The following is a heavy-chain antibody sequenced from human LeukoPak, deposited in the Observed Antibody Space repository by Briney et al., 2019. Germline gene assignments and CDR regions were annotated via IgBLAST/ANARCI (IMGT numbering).Heavy chain of an antibody. V-gene: IGHV3-30*04. CDR2: ISYDGSNK. CDR3: ARTGYSSGFTRYYYYGMDV. D-gene: IGHD6-19*01. Sequence: GGSLRLSCAASGFTFSSYAMHWVRQAPGKGLEWVAVISYDGSNKYYADSVKGRFTISRHNSKNTLYLQMNSLRAEDTAVYYCARTGYSSGFTRYYYYGMDVWGKGTTVTVSS. CDR1: GFTFSSYA. J-gene: IGHJ6*04.